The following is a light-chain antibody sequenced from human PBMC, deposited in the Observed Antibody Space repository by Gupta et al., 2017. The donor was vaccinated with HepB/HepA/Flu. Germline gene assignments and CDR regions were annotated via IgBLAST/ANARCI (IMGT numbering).Light chain of an antibody. CDR1: QSLLHSNGYNY. CDR2: LGS. Sequence: DIVMTQSPLSLPVTPGEPASISCRSSQSLLHSNGYNYLDWYLQKPGQSPQLLIYLGSNRASGVPDRFSGSGSGTXFTLKIXRVEAEDVGAYYCRETLQTPFTFGXGTKVDIK. J-gene: IGKJ3*01. CDR3: RETLQTPFT. V-gene: IGKV2-28*01.